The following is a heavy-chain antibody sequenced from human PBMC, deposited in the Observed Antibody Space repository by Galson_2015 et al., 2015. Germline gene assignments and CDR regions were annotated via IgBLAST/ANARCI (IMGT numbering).Heavy chain of an antibody. D-gene: IGHD6-19*01. J-gene: IGHJ4*02. CDR3: AREVAVAEIDY. Sequence: SLRLSCAASGFTFSSYGMHWVRQAPGKGLEWVAVIWYDGSNKYYADSVKGRFTISRDNSKNTLYLQMNSLRAEDTAVYYCAREVAVAEIDYWGQGTLVTVSS. CDR2: IWYDGSNK. V-gene: IGHV3-33*01. CDR1: GFTFSSYG.